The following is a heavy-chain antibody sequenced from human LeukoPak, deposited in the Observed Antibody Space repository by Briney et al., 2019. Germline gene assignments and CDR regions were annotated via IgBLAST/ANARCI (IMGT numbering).Heavy chain of an antibody. Sequence: SETLSLTCVLSGDSVSITSAAWNWTRQSPSRGLEWLGWTYYRSKWYIDYAVSVKRRITLTPDTSKSQLSLQLNTVTPESTAVYYCARGGYSSGWAVWFYYCGQRALVTVSS. V-gene: IGHV6-1*01. D-gene: IGHD6-19*01. CDR2: TYYRSKWYI. J-gene: IGHJ4*02. CDR1: GDSVSITSAA. CDR3: ARGGYSSGWAVWFYY.